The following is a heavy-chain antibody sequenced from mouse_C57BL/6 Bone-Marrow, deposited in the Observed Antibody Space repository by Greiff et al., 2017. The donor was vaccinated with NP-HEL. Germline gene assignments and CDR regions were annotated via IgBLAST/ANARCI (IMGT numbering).Heavy chain of an antibody. CDR3: ARDGDYSNYSNAMDY. V-gene: IGHV5-16*01. D-gene: IGHD2-5*01. CDR1: GFTFSDYY. J-gene: IGHJ4*01. Sequence: EVKLMESEGGLVQPGSSMKLSCTASGFTFSDYYMAWVRQVPEKGLEWVANINYDGSSTYYLDSLKSRFIISRDNAKNILYLQMSSLKSEDTATYYCARDGDYSNYSNAMDYWGQGTSVTVSS. CDR2: INYDGSST.